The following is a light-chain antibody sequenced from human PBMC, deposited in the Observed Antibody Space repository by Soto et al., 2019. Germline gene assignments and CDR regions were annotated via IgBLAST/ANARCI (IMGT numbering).Light chain of an antibody. Sequence: QSALTQPASVSGSPGQSITISCTGTSSDVGAYNYVSWYQQHPGKAPKLMIFEVSNRPSGVSNRFSGSKSGNTAALTISGVQDEDEADYYCSSYTSSNTLVFGGGTKLTVL. CDR1: SSDVGAYNY. J-gene: IGLJ2*01. CDR3: SSYTSSNTLV. V-gene: IGLV2-14*01. CDR2: EVS.